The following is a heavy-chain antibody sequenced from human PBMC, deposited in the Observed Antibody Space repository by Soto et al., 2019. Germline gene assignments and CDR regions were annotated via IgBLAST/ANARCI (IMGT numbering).Heavy chain of an antibody. CDR1: GGTFSSYA. CDR3: ANWNQPYYYYGMDV. V-gene: IGHV1-69*13. Sequence: SVKVSCKASGGTFSSYAISWVRQAPGQGLEWMGGIIPIFGTTNYAQKFQGRVTITADESTSTAYMELSSLRSEDTAVYYCANWNQPYYYYGMDVWGQGTTVTVSS. J-gene: IGHJ6*02. CDR2: IIPIFGTT. D-gene: IGHD1-1*01.